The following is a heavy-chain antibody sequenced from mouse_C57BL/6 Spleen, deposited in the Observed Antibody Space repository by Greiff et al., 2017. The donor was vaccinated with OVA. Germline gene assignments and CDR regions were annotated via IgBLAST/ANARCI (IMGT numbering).Heavy chain of an antibody. D-gene: IGHD1-1*01. J-gene: IGHJ3*01. V-gene: IGHV1-61*01. CDR2: IYPSDSET. Sequence: QVQLQQPGAELVRPGSSVKLSCTASGYTFTSYWMDWVKQRPGQGLEWIGNIYPSDSETHYNQKFKDKATLTVDKSSSTAYLQLSSLTSEDSAVYYCARGPSDYGSSEGFAYWGQGTLVTVSA. CDR1: GYTFTSYW. CDR3: ARGPSDYGSSEGFAY.